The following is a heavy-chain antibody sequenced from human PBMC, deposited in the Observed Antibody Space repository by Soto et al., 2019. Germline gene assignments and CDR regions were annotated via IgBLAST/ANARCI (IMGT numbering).Heavy chain of an antibody. D-gene: IGHD3-16*01. J-gene: IGHJ4*02. CDR1: GFTFSSYG. V-gene: IGHV3-30*18. CDR3: AKEGGLSAYISSSYYFDY. Sequence: ESGGGVVQPGRSLRLSCAASGFTFSSYGMHWVRQAPGKGLEWVAIISYDGSSTYYADSVKGRFTISRDNSKNTLYLQMNSLRAEDTSVYYCAKEGGLSAYISSSYYFDYWGQGTLVTFSS. CDR2: ISYDGSST.